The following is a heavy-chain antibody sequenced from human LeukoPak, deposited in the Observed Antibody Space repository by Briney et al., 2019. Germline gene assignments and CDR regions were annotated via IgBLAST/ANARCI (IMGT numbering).Heavy chain of an antibody. Sequence: GGSLRLSCAASGFTFSSYAMSWVRRAPGKGLEWVSAISGSGGSTYYADSVKGRFTISRDNSKNTLYLQMNSLRAEDTAVYYCAIAPVVAATYFDYWGQGTLVTVSS. CDR3: AIAPVVAATYFDY. V-gene: IGHV3-23*01. CDR2: ISGSGGST. D-gene: IGHD2-15*01. J-gene: IGHJ4*02. CDR1: GFTFSSYA.